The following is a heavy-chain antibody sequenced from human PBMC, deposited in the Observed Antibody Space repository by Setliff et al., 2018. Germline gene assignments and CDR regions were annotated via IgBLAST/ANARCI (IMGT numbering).Heavy chain of an antibody. Sequence: KTSETLSLTCAVYDGSFSGYYWSWIRQPPGKGPEWIGEIDHSGNTNYNPSLKSRVTIFVDTSKNQFSLKLNSVTAADMAVYYCARGYCSSSGCFFAGWFDPWGQGTLVTVSS. J-gene: IGHJ5*02. CDR2: IDHSGNT. CDR3: ARGYCSSSGCFFAGWFDP. CDR1: DGSFSGYY. D-gene: IGHD2-2*01. V-gene: IGHV4-34*01.